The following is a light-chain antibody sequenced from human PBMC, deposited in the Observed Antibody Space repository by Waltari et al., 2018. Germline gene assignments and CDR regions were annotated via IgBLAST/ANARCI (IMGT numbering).Light chain of an antibody. J-gene: IGLJ1*01. Sequence: SYVVTHPPSVSVVPGQTATIPCGGVNICTYYVPSYQQKSGQAHVLAIFYDRDRPSGIPDRFSGSNSGNTATLTISRVEAGDEARYYCHVWHPHVDPGVFGTGTEVTVL. CDR3: HVWHPHVDPGV. V-gene: IGLV3-21*04. CDR2: YDR. CDR1: NICTYY.